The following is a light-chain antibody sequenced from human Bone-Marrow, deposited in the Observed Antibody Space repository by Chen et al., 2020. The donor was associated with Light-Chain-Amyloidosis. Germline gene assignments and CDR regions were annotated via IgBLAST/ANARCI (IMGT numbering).Light chain of an antibody. Sequence: SNVLTQPSSVSVAPGQTATIACGGNNIGSTSEHWYQQKPGQAPLLVDYDDSDRPSGIPERLSGSNSGNTATLTISRVEAGDEADYYCQVWDRSSDRPVFGGGTKLTVL. V-gene: IGLV3-21*02. J-gene: IGLJ3*02. CDR1: NIGSTS. CDR3: QVWDRSSDRPV. CDR2: DDS.